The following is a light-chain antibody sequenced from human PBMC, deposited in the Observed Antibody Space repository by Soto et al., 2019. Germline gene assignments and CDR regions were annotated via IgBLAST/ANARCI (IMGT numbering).Light chain of an antibody. CDR1: SSDVGTHGY. CDR3: MCYAGGNNGV. CDR2: GVT. Sequence: QSALTQPPSASGSPGQSVTISCTGTSSDVGTHGYVSWYQQHAGKAPKLMIYGVTNRPSGVPDRFSGSKSANTASLTVSGLHAEDEADYYCMCYAGGNNGVFGGGTQLTVL. J-gene: IGLJ3*02. V-gene: IGLV2-8*01.